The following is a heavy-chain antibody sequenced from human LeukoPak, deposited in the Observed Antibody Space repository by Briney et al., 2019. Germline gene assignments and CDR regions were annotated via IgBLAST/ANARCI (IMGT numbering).Heavy chain of an antibody. CDR2: IYNSGST. V-gene: IGHV4-59*01. J-gene: IGHJ2*01. Sequence: SSETLSLTCSVSGGSISTSYWIWIRQPPGKGLEWIGYIYNSGSTNYNPSFESRVTISVDMSKNQFSLKLSSVTAADTAVYYCARPKYADYDWPDWYFDLWGRGTLVTVSS. CDR1: GGSISTSY. CDR3: ARPKYADYDWPDWYFDL. D-gene: IGHD4-17*01.